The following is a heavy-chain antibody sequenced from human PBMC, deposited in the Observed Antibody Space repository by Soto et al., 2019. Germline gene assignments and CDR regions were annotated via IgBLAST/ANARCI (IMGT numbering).Heavy chain of an antibody. Sequence: GESLKISCKGSGYSFTSYWISWVRQMPGKGLEWMGRIDPSDSYTNYSPSFQGHVTISADKSISTAYLQWSSLKASDTAMYYCARHRPGIAAAGPPYGMDVWGQGTTVTVSS. J-gene: IGHJ6*02. D-gene: IGHD6-13*01. CDR2: IDPSDSYT. V-gene: IGHV5-10-1*01. CDR1: GYSFTSYW. CDR3: ARHRPGIAAAGPPYGMDV.